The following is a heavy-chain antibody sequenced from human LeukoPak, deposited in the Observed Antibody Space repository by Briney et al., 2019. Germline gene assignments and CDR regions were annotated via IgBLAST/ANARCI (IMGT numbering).Heavy chain of an antibody. Sequence: PGGSLRLSCGASGFTFSSYGMNWLRQAPGKGLEGVAVIWYDGSDKYYADSAKGGFTISRDNSKNTVSLQMDSLRVEDTALYYCARDLGGCGDRFCSYYFDHWGQGTQVTVSS. CDR3: ARDLGGCGDRFCSYYFDH. V-gene: IGHV3-33*01. CDR1: GFTFSSYG. CDR2: IWYDGSDK. D-gene: IGHD2-21*02. J-gene: IGHJ4*02.